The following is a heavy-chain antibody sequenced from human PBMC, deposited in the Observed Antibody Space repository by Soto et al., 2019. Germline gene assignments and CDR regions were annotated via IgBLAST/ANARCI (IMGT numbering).Heavy chain of an antibody. CDR3: AKDEYSGSLRDAVDI. CDR1: GYTFASYG. J-gene: IGHJ3*02. Sequence: ASVKVSCKASGYTFASYGISWVRQAPGQGLEWMGWISAYNGNTNYAQKLQGRVTMTTDTSTSTAYMELRSLRSDDTAVYYCAKDEYSGSLRDAVDIWGQGTMVTVSS. V-gene: IGHV1-18*01. CDR2: ISAYNGNT. D-gene: IGHD1-26*01.